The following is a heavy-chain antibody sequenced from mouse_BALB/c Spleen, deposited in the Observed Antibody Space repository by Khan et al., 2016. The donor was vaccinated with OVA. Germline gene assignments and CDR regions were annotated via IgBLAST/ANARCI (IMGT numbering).Heavy chain of an antibody. CDR2: INPSTVST. Sequence: QIQLVQSGPELAKPSPSVTMSCKASGYTFINYCILWLKQRPGQGLVWIGYINPSTVSTESNPNFQDQATLPAANSSRTAFMQLSRMTSEDSADYDCARRGVRWDFDYWGQGNTLTV. CDR3: ARRGVRWDFDY. CDR1: GYTFINYC. D-gene: IGHD1-1*01. J-gene: IGHJ2*01. V-gene: IGHV1-4*01.